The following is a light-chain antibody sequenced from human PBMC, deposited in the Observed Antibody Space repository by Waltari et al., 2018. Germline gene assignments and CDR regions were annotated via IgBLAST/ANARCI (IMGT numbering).Light chain of an antibody. CDR1: SSDVVGYNY. V-gene: IGLV2-11*01. CDR2: DVS. J-gene: IGLJ1*01. CDR3: CSYAGSYTYV. Sequence: QSALTQPRPVSGSPGQSVPISCTGPSSDVVGYNYFSWYQQHPGKAPKLMIYDVSKRPSGVPDRFSGSKSGNTASLTISGLQAEDEADYYCCSYAGSYTYVFGTGTKVTVL.